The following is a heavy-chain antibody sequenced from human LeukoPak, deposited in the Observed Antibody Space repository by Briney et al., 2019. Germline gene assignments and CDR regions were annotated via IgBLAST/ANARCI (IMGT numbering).Heavy chain of an antibody. D-gene: IGHD6-19*01. CDR3: ARDLGQWPSPDALDI. V-gene: IGHV1-18*01. CDR2: ISVYNGNT. CDR1: GYIFSSYA. Sequence: ASVKVSCKASGYIFSSYAISWVRQAPGQGLEWMGWISVYNGNTYYAPKFQGRVTMTTDTSTSTAYMDLRSLRYDDTAVYYCARDLGQWPSPDALDIWGQGTMVFVSS. J-gene: IGHJ3*02.